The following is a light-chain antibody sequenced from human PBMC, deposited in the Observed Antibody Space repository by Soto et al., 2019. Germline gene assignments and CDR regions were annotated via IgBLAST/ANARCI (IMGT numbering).Light chain of an antibody. Sequence: EIVLTQSPGTLSLSPGERATLSCRASQSVSSSYLACYQQKPGQAPRLLIYGASSRATGIPDRFSGSGSGTDFTLTISRLEPEDFAVYYCQHYGSSRFTFGPGTKVDIK. CDR1: QSVSSSY. J-gene: IGKJ3*01. V-gene: IGKV3-20*01. CDR3: QHYGSSRFT. CDR2: GAS.